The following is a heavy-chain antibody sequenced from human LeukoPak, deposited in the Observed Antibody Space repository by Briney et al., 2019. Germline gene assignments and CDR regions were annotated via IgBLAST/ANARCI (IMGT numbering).Heavy chain of an antibody. V-gene: IGHV1-2*02. CDR2: INPNSGGT. Sequence: ASVKVSCKASGYTLTGYYMHWVRQAPGQGLEWMGWINPNSGGTNFAQKFQGRVTMTRDTSISTAYMELSRLRSDDTAVYYCARGSYYGSGSYRDFDYWGQGTLVTVSS. J-gene: IGHJ4*02. CDR3: ARGSYYGSGSYRDFDY. D-gene: IGHD3-10*01. CDR1: GYTLTGYY.